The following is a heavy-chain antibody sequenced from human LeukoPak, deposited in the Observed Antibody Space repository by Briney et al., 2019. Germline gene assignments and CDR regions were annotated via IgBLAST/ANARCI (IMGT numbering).Heavy chain of an antibody. Sequence: GGSLRLSCAASGFTFSSYAMHWVRQAPGKGLEWVAVISYDGSNKYYADSVKGRFTISRDNSKNTLYLQMNSLRAEDTAVYYCARDGGPRGFDYWGQGTLVTVSS. CDR3: ARDGGPRGFDY. V-gene: IGHV3-30-3*01. D-gene: IGHD3-10*01. J-gene: IGHJ4*02. CDR1: GFTFSSYA. CDR2: ISYDGSNK.